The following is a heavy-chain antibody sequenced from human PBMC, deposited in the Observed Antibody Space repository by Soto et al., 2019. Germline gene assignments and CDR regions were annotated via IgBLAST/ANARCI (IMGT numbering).Heavy chain of an antibody. D-gene: IGHD5-12*01. CDR1: GGTFNRNA. Sequence: QVQLVQSGAEVKKPGSSVKVSCQASGGTFNRNAISWVRQAPGQGLEWVGGIIRIFATTNYAQKFQGRVTITAEESTSTAYMELSSLRSDDTALYYCAIGRWLQLLGTFYDNGMDVWGQGTTVTVSS. J-gene: IGHJ6*02. CDR3: AIGRWLQLLGTFYDNGMDV. V-gene: IGHV1-69*01. CDR2: IIRIFATT.